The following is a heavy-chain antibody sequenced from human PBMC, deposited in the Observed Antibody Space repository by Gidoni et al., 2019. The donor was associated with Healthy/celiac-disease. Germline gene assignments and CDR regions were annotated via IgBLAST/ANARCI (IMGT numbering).Heavy chain of an antibody. CDR1: GYTFTSYG. V-gene: IGHV1-18*01. CDR3: ARDLFAPAGAVASPRKFDY. CDR2: ISAYNGNT. J-gene: IGHJ4*02. Sequence: QVQLVQSGAEVKKPGASVKVSCTASGYTFTSYGISWVRQAPGQGLEWMGWISAYNGNTNYAQKLQGRVTMTTDTSTSTAYMELRSLRSDDTAVYYCARDLFAPAGAVASPRKFDYWGQGTLVTVSS. D-gene: IGHD6-19*01.